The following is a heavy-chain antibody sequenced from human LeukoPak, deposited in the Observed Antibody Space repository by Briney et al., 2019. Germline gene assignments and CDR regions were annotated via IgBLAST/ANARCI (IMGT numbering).Heavy chain of an antibody. CDR3: AGSYIVVVPAAIRGVHFDY. CDR2: IYTSGST. CDR1: GGSISSYY. V-gene: IGHV4-4*09. D-gene: IGHD2-2*02. Sequence: SETLSLTCTVSGGSISSYYWSWIRQPPGKGLERIGYIYTSGSTNYNPSLKSRVTISVDTSKNQFSLKLSSVTAADTAVYYCAGSYIVVVPAAIRGVHFDYWGQGTLVTVSS. J-gene: IGHJ4*02.